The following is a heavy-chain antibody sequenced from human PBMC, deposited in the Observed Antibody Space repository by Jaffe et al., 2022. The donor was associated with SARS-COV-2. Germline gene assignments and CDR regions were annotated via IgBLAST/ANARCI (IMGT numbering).Heavy chain of an antibody. D-gene: IGHD3-16*01. CDR2: INQDGSDG. Sequence: EVQLVESGGGLVQPGGSLRLSCAVSGFTFSDCWMNWVRQAPGKGLEWVANINQDGSDGSCVGSVKGRFTVSRDNANNALYLQMNSLRAEDTAVYYCATDFWGPEYWGQGTLVTVSS. V-gene: IGHV3-7*03. J-gene: IGHJ4*02. CDR1: GFTFSDCW. CDR3: ATDFWGPEY.